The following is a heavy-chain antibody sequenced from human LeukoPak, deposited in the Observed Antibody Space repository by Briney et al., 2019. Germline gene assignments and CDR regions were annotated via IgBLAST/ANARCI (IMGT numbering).Heavy chain of an antibody. V-gene: IGHV3-7*01. D-gene: IGHD6-6*01. Sequence: PGGSLRLSCAASGFTFSSYWMSWVRQAPGKGLEWVANIKQDGSEKYYVDSVKGRFTISRDNAKNSLYLQMNSLRAEDTAVYYCARGEYSSSAPIDYWGQGTLVTVSS. CDR1: GFTFSSYW. CDR2: IKQDGSEK. CDR3: ARGEYSSSAPIDY. J-gene: IGHJ4*02.